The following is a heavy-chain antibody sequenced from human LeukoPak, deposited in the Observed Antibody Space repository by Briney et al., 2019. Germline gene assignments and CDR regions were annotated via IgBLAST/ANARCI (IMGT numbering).Heavy chain of an antibody. CDR1: GVTVSSNY. CDR2: IYSGGST. J-gene: IGHJ6*02. Sequence: PGGSLRLSCAASGVTVSSNYMSWVRQAPGKGLEWVSVIYSGGSTYYADSVKGRFTISRDNSKNTLYLQMNSLRAEDTAVYYCARDRVPSSTWWEDYYYGMDVWGQGTTVTVSS. D-gene: IGHD1-26*01. V-gene: IGHV3-66*01. CDR3: ARDRVPSSTWWEDYYYGMDV.